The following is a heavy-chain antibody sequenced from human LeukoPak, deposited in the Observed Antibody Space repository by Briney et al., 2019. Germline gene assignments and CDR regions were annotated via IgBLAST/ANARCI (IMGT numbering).Heavy chain of an antibody. CDR2: IKQDGSVK. CDR3: ARDGYISRWYFDY. D-gene: IGHD6-13*01. Sequence: PGGSLRLSCATSGFTFSSYWMSWVRQAPGKGPEWVANIKQDGSVKYYLDSVKGRFTIPRDNAKNSLFLQMNSLRVDDTAVYYCARDGYISRWYFDYWGQGTLVTVSS. CDR1: GFTFSSYW. V-gene: IGHV3-7*01. J-gene: IGHJ4*01.